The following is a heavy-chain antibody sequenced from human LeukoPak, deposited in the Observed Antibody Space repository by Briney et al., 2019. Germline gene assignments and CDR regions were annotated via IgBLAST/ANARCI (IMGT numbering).Heavy chain of an antibody. CDR3: ARQLLWFGELGGMDV. CDR1: GGSFTGYS. J-gene: IGHJ6*04. V-gene: IGHV4-34*01. Sequence: PSETLSLTCAVSGGSFTGYSWSWIRQPPGKGLEWIGEVDQSGSTNYNPSLKSRITISIDTSKNQFSLKLSSVTAADTAVYYCARQLLWFGELGGMDVWGKGTTVTVSS. D-gene: IGHD3-10*01. CDR2: VDQSGST.